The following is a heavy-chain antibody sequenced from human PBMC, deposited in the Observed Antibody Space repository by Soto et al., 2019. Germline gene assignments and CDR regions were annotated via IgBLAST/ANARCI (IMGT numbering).Heavy chain of an antibody. J-gene: IGHJ4*02. Sequence: GWSLRLSCVVSGFTFSDSVMAWVRQSPGKGLEWLSVMSGDGGTRYALSVTGRFTISRDNSKNTLYLQMNSLRAEDTAVYYCAIPTGLTVTGPDYWGQGTLVTVSS. V-gene: IGHV3-23*01. CDR2: MSGDGGT. D-gene: IGHD6-19*01. CDR3: AIPTGLTVTGPDY. CDR1: GFTFSDSV.